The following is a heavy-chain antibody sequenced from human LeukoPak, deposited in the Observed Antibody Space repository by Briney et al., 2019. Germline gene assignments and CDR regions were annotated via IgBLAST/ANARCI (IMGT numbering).Heavy chain of an antibody. Sequence: SETLSLTRTVSGYSISSGYYWGWIRQPAGKGLEWIGRIHTSGNTNYNPSLKSRVTISIDTSKNQISLILSFVTAADTAVYFCARGQSGVRGANVPNLMGFDPWGQGTLVIVSS. CDR1: GYSISSGYY. J-gene: IGHJ5*02. V-gene: IGHV4-61*02. D-gene: IGHD3-10*01. CDR2: IHTSGNT. CDR3: ARGQSGVRGANVPNLMGFDP.